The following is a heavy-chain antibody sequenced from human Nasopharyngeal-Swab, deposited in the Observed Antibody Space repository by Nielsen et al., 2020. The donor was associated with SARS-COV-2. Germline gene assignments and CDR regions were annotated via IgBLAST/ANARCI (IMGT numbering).Heavy chain of an antibody. D-gene: IGHD1-26*01. CDR1: DFTFSSYS. V-gene: IGHV3-21*01. CDR3: ARDIYYVGATTTPYHYYYGMDV. J-gene: IGHJ6*02. CDR2: NRSSSSCI. Sequence: ASLNISCASSDFTFSSYSMNWLRPAPGKGLGWVSSNRSSSSCIYYANSVKGRCTLSRDNAKNSLYLLMNSLRAEDTAVYYCARDIYYVGATTTPYHYYYGMDVWGQGTTVTVSS.